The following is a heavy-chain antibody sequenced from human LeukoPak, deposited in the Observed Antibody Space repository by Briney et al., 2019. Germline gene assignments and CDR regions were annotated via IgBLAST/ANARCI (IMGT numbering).Heavy chain of an antibody. Sequence: ASVKVSCKASGYTFTGYYMHWVRQAPGQGLEWMGWINPNSGGTNYAQKFQGRVTMTRDTSISTAYMEPSRLRSDDTAVYYCARGGELRPYYFDYWGQGTLVTVSS. D-gene: IGHD1-26*01. CDR2: INPNSGGT. CDR1: GYTFTGYY. CDR3: ARGGELRPYYFDY. V-gene: IGHV1-2*02. J-gene: IGHJ4*02.